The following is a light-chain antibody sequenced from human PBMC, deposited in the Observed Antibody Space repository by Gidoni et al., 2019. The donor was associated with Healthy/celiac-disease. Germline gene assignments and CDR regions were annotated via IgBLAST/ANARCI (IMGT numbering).Light chain of an antibody. V-gene: IGLV1-40*01. CDR2: GNS. Sequence: QSVLTQPPSVSGAPGLRVTISCTGSSSNSGAGYDVHWYQQLPGTAPKLLIYGNSNRPSGVPDRFSGSKSGTSASLAITGLQAEDEADYYCQSYDSSLSGYVFGTGTKVTVL. J-gene: IGLJ1*01. CDR1: SSNSGAGYD. CDR3: QSYDSSLSGYV.